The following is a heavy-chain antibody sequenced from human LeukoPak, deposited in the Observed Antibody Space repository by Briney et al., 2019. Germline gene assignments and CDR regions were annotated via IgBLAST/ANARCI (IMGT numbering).Heavy chain of an antibody. CDR3: ARDRFGDLNNFDY. CDR1: GGSISSYF. D-gene: IGHD3-3*01. J-gene: IGHJ4*02. V-gene: IGHV4-4*07. Sequence: SETLTLTCTVSGGSISSYFWSWIRQPAGKGLEWIGRIYTSGSTNYNPSLKSRVTISADKSTNQFSLKLSSVTAADTAVYYCARDRFGDLNNFDYWGQGTLVSVSS. CDR2: IYTSGST.